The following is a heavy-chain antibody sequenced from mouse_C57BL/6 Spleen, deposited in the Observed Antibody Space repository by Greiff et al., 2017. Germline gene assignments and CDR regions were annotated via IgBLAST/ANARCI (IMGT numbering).Heavy chain of an antibody. D-gene: IGHD2-4*01. V-gene: IGHV1-52*01. J-gene: IGHJ4*01. CDR1: GYTFTSYW. CDR3: ARYDYDGGAMDY. Sequence: VQLQQPGAELVRPGSSVKLSCKASGYTFTSYWMHWVKQRPIQGLEWIGNIDPSDSETHYNQKFKDKATLTVDKSSSTAYMQLSSLTSEDSAVYYCARYDYDGGAMDYWGQGTSVTVSS. CDR2: IDPSDSET.